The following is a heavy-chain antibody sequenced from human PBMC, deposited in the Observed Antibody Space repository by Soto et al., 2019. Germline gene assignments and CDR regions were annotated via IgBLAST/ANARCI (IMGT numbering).Heavy chain of an antibody. D-gene: IGHD4-17*01. J-gene: IGHJ5*02. CDR2: IKSGSSVGAT. CDR3: TPLAVPPPPP. CDR1: GFVFNGAW. V-gene: IGHV3-15*07. Sequence: GGSLRLSCVASGFVFNGAWMNWVRQAPGTGLEWVGRIKSGSSVGATDYAAPVRGRFTISRDDSKNTVCLQMSSLKPEDSPVYYGTPLAVPPPPPWGQGTLVTVSS.